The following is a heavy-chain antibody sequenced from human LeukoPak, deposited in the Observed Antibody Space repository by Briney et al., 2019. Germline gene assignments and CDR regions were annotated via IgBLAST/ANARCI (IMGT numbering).Heavy chain of an antibody. CDR2: IYYSGST. D-gene: IGHD1-7*01. J-gene: IGHJ4*02. V-gene: IGHV4-39*01. CDR3: ARQGITGTIFDGSTEYYFDY. CDR1: GGSFSGYY. Sequence: SETLSLTCAVYGGSFSGYYWGWIRQPPGKGLEWIGSIYYSGSTYYNPSLKSRVTISVDTSKNQFSLKLSSVTAADTAVYYCARQGITGTIFDGSTEYYFDYWGQGTLVTVSS.